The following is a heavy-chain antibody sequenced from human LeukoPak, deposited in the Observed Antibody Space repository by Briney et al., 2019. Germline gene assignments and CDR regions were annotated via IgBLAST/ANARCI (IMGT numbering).Heavy chain of an antibody. CDR1: GGSISSYY. CDR2: IYYNGST. V-gene: IGHV4-59*01. CDR3: ASPESSCSGGSCYFPGFQH. J-gene: IGHJ1*01. Sequence: PSETLSLTCTVSGGSISSYYWSWIRQPPGKGLEWIGYIYYNGSTNYNPSLKSRVTISVDTSKNQFSLKLSSVTAADTAVYYCASPESSCSGGSCYFPGFQHWGQGTLVTVSS. D-gene: IGHD2-15*01.